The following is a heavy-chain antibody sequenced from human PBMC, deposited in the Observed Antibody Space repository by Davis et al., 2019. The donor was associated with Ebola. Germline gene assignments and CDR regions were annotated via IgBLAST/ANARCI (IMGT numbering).Heavy chain of an antibody. Sequence: HSQTLSLTCDISGDSVSSHSGAWNWIRQSPSRGLEWLGRTYYSSKWYKDYAVSVKSRLTINLDTSKNQFSLQPNSVTPGDTAVYYCARGWFKTGMDVWGQGTTVTVSS. CDR2: TYYSSKWYK. V-gene: IGHV6-1*01. D-gene: IGHD6-19*01. CDR3: ARGWFKTGMDV. J-gene: IGHJ6*02. CDR1: GDSVSSHSGA.